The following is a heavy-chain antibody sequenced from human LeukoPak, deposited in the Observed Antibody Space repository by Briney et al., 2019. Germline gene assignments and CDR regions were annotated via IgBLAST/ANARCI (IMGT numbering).Heavy chain of an antibody. CDR2: ISSSSYI. J-gene: IGHJ1*01. CDR1: GFTFISYS. CDR3: ARDNGDILTGYIFQH. Sequence: GGSLRLSCAASGFTFISYSMNWVRQAPGKGLEWVSSISSSSYIYYADSVKGRFTISRDNAKNSLYLQMNSLRAEDTAVYYCARDNGDILTGYIFQHLGQGTLVTVSS. D-gene: IGHD3-9*01. V-gene: IGHV3-21*01.